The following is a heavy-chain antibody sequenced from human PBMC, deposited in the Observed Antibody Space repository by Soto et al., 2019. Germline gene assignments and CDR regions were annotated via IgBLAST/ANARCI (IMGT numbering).Heavy chain of an antibody. CDR2: FFYGGRT. J-gene: IGHJ4*02. V-gene: IGHV4-39*01. CDR1: GGSISSPSYN. Sequence: QVQLQQSGPGLLKPSETLSLTCTVSGGSISSPSYNWGWDRQPPGKGPEWIGRFFYGGRTHYSPSLESRLSISVDTARSQVSLILTSVTAADTAVYYCATVASTHFDSWGQGALVVVSS. CDR3: ATVASTHFDS. D-gene: IGHD1-1*01.